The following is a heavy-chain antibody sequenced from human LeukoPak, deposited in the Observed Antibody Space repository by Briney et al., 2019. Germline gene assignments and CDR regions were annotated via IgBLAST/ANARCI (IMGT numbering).Heavy chain of an antibody. Sequence: SETLSLTCAVYGGSFRGYYWSWIRQPPGKGLEWIGQINHSGSTNYNPSLKSRVTISVDTSKNQFSLKLSSVTAADTAVYYCAREGSAPGFDAFDIWGQGTMVTVSS. CDR2: INHSGST. J-gene: IGHJ3*02. CDR1: GGSFRGYY. V-gene: IGHV4-34*01. CDR3: AREGSAPGFDAFDI. D-gene: IGHD3-10*01.